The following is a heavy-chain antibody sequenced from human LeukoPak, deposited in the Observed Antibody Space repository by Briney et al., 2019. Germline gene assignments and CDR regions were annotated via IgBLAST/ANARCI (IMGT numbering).Heavy chain of an antibody. Sequence: GSLRLSCAASGFTFSSYSMNWIRQPPGKGLEWIGEINHSGSTNYNPSLKSRVTISVDTSKNQFSLKLSSVTAADTAVYYCARHVRFAAVAGTGGFDYWGQGTLVTVSS. V-gene: IGHV4-34*01. J-gene: IGHJ4*02. CDR3: ARHVRFAAVAGTGGFDY. CDR1: GFTFSSYS. D-gene: IGHD6-19*01. CDR2: INHSGST.